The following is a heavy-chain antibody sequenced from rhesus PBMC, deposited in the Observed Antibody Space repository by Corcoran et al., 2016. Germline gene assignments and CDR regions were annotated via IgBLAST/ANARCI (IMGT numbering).Heavy chain of an antibody. CDR1: GGSISRKY. Sequence: QVQLQESGPGLVKPSETLSLTCAVSGGSISRKYWSGLRQAPGEGRAWLGRFYGSGGTTDYNPSLKSRVTISTATSKNQFSLKLSSVTAADTAVYYCARGGNIWTGYHFVDAFDFWGQGLRVTVSS. J-gene: IGHJ3*01. CDR3: ARGGNIWTGYHFVDAFDF. V-gene: IGHV4-160*01. CDR2: FYGSGGTT. D-gene: IGHD3-3*01.